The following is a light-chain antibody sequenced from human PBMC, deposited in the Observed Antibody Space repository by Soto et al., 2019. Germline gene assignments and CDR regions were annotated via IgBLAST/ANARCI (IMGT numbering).Light chain of an antibody. V-gene: IGKV1-12*01. CDR3: QQTNSVPLT. CDR1: QDISNY. CDR2: TAS. J-gene: IGKJ4*01. Sequence: DIQMTQSPSSVSASVGDRVTITCRASQDISNYLAWYQQKPGKAPNLLIYTASSLQSGVPSKFSGSRSGTDFTLTISRLQPEDFATYYCQQTNSVPLTFGGGTKVEIK.